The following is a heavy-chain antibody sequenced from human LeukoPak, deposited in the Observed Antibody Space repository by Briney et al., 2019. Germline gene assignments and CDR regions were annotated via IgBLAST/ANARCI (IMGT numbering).Heavy chain of an antibody. CDR3: ATVDSSGYYVWFDP. V-gene: IGHV1-8*02. CDR1: GGTFSSYA. J-gene: IGHJ5*02. CDR2: MNPNSGNT. D-gene: IGHD3-22*01. Sequence: ASVKVSCKASGGTFSSYAINWVRQATGQGLEWMGWMNPNSGNTGYAQKFQGRVTMTRNTSISTAYMELSSLRSEDTAVYYCATVDSSGYYVWFDPWGQGTLVTVSS.